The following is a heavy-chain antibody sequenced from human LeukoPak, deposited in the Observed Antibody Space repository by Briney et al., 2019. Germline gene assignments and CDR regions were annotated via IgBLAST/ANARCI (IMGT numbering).Heavy chain of an antibody. Sequence: SETLSLTCTVSGGSISSYYWSWIRQPPGKGLEWIGYIYYSGSTNYNPSLKSRVTISADTSKKQFSLKLRSVTAADTAVYYCARDQYYYDSSGYLTFDYWGQGTLVTVSS. CDR3: ARDQYYYDSSGYLTFDY. V-gene: IGHV4-59*12. CDR2: IYYSGST. J-gene: IGHJ4*02. D-gene: IGHD3-22*01. CDR1: GGSISSYY.